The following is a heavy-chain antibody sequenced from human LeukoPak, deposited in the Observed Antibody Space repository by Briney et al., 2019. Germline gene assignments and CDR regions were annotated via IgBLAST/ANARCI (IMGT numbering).Heavy chain of an antibody. Sequence: PWASVKVSCKASVYTFTGYFMHWVRQAPGQGLEWVGWINPNSGGTNYAQKLQGRVTMYRDTSISTAYMELSRMRSDGTAVYYCATAADNYYDSSGYYLYWGQGTLVTVSS. CDR1: VYTFTGYF. CDR3: ATAADNYYDSSGYYLY. CDR2: INPNSGGT. V-gene: IGHV1-2*02. J-gene: IGHJ4*02. D-gene: IGHD3-22*01.